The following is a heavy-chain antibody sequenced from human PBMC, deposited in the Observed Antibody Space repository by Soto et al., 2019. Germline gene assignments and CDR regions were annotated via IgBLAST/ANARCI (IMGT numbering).Heavy chain of an antibody. J-gene: IGHJ5*02. Sequence: PGGSLRLSCAASGFTFSSYAMSWVRQAPGKGLEWVSAISGSGGSTYYADSVKGRFTISRDNSKNTLYLQMNSLRAEDTAVYYCARDIVLMVYAPGGFDPWGQGTLVTVSS. V-gene: IGHV3-23*01. CDR2: ISGSGGST. CDR1: GFTFSSYA. D-gene: IGHD2-8*01. CDR3: ARDIVLMVYAPGGFDP.